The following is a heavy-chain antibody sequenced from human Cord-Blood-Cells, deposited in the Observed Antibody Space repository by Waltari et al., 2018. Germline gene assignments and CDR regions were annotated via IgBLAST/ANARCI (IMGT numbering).Heavy chain of an antibody. D-gene: IGHD6-13*01. V-gene: IGHV4-39*01. Sequence: QLQLQESGPGLVKPSETLSLTCTVSGGSITSSSYYWGWIRHPPGKGLEWIGSIYYSGSTYYNPSLKSRVTISVDTSKNQFSLKLSSVTAADTAVYYCARHAPYSSSLYYFDYWGQGTLVTVSS. CDR1: GGSITSSSYY. CDR2: IYYSGST. J-gene: IGHJ4*02. CDR3: ARHAPYSSSLYYFDY.